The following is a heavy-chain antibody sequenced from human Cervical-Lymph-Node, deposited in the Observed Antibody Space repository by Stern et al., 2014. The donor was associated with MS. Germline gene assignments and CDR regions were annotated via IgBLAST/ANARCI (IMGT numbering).Heavy chain of an antibody. CDR3: VEAGILGEGGGNYDYYGMDV. Sequence: QLVQSGAEVKKPGSSVKVSCKAPGGTFNNYGIKWIRQAPGQGLEWMGGIIPIFNTTKYAQIFQGRLTMTADIPTSTAFMELSPLGSEDTGVFYWVEAGILGEGGGNYDYYGMDVWGQGTTVTVAS. CDR2: IIPIFNTT. V-gene: IGHV1-69*06. CDR1: GGTFNNYG. J-gene: IGHJ6*02. D-gene: IGHD3-16*01.